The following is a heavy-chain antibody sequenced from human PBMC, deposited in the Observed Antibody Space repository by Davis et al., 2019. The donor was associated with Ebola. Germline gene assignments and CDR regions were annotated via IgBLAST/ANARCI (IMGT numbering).Heavy chain of an antibody. Sequence: SEPLSPTFPPYGGSFIGYYWSWTRQPPGKGLEWIGEINHSGSTNYNPSLKSRVIISVDTSKNQFSLKLSSVTAADTAVYYCARGRRYSYGYWGYWGQGTLVTVSS. CDR1: GGSFIGYY. J-gene: IGHJ4*02. CDR2: INHSGST. V-gene: IGHV4-34*01. CDR3: ARGRRYSYGYWGY. D-gene: IGHD5-18*01.